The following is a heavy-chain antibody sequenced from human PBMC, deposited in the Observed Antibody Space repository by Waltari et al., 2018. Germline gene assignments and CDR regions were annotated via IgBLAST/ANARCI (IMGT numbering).Heavy chain of an antibody. J-gene: IGHJ3*02. Sequence: EVQLVESGGGLVQPGGSLRVSCAASGFTFMSYGMTWFRQAPGGCLELIAYISNSGSVIYYADSVRGRSTISRDTAQNSMYLQINNLRAGDTAVYYCAREGEGGNSGNYFLRAFDIWGQGTMVTVSS. D-gene: IGHD3-10*01. CDR3: AREGEGGNSGNYFLRAFDI. CDR1: GFTFMSYG. V-gene: IGHV3-48*01. CDR2: ISNSGSVI.